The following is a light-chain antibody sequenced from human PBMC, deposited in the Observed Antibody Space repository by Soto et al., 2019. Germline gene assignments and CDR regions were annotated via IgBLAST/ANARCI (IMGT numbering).Light chain of an antibody. CDR2: GAS. Sequence: ELVLTQSPDTLSLSPGERATLSCRASQSVSSDFLVWYQQKPGQAPRLLIYGASSRATGIPDRFSGGGSGTDFILSISRLEPEDFAVYSCQHYDNSPPSVTFGPGTKVDIK. CDR1: QSVSSDF. V-gene: IGKV3-20*01. CDR3: QHYDNSPPSVT. J-gene: IGKJ3*01.